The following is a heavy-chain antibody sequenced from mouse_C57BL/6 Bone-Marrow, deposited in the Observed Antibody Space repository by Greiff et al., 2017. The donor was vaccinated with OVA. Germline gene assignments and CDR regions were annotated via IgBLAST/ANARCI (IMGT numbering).Heavy chain of an antibody. J-gene: IGHJ4*01. CDR1: GFTFSDFY. V-gene: IGHV7-1*01. Sequence: EVQLMESGGGLVQSGRSLRLSCATSGFTFSDFYMEWVRQAPGKGLEWIAASRNKANDYTTEYSASVKGRFIVSRDTSQSILYLQMNALRAEDTAIYYCARASYYGRAMDYWGQGTSVTVSS. CDR3: ARASYYGRAMDY. CDR2: SRNKANDYTT. D-gene: IGHD2-10*01.